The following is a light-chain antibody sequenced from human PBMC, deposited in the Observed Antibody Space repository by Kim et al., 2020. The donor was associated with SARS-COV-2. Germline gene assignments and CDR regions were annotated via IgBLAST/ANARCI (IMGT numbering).Light chain of an antibody. CDR3: LQQKTFPYT. Sequence: DIQMTQSPSAMSASLGDRVTITCRASQGISRFLAWFQQKAGKVPKRLIYDVSTLQSGVPSRFSGSGSGTEFTLTITSVQPEDFATYFCLQQKTFPYTFGQGTKLEI. V-gene: IGKV1-17*03. J-gene: IGKJ2*01. CDR1: QGISRF. CDR2: DVS.